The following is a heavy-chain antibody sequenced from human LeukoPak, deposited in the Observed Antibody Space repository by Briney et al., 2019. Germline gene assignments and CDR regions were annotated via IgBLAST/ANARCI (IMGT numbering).Heavy chain of an antibody. J-gene: IGHJ6*03. CDR2: IIPIFGTA. CDR3: ARASSGYDFWSGYYPSYYYYYMDV. V-gene: IGHV1-69*05. D-gene: IGHD3-3*01. Sequence: SVKVSCKASGGTFSSYGISWVRQAPGQGLEWMGGIIPIFGTANYAQKFQGRVTITTDESTSTAYMELSSLRSEDTAVYYCARASSGYDFWSGYYPSYYYYYMDVWGKGTTVTVSS. CDR1: GGTFSSYG.